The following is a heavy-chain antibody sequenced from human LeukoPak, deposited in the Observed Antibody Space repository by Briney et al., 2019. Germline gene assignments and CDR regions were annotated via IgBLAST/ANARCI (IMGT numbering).Heavy chain of an antibody. J-gene: IGHJ4*02. CDR3: AKDFSKYGSGSYLDY. CDR1: GFSVSTSY. CDR2: IHSGGNR. Sequence: GGSLRLSCAASGFSVSTSYMSWVRQAPGKGLEWVSIIHSGGNRYYADSVKGRFTISRDNSKNTLYLQMNSLRAEDTAVYYCAKDFSKYGSGSYLDYWGQGTLVTVSS. D-gene: IGHD1-26*01. V-gene: IGHV3-53*01.